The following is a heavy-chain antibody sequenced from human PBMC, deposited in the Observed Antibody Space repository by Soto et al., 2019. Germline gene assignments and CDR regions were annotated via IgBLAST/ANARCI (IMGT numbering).Heavy chain of an antibody. CDR2: VVPLFATT. J-gene: IGHJ5*02. V-gene: IGHV1-69*06. Sequence: QLHLVQSGAEVRKPGSSVRVSCKASGGTFNKYAFTWVRQAPGQGLEWMGGVVPLFATTTYVQNFQGRVTITADKSTSTVYMELSSLKSEDTAIYYCAREYGAIAARGGFDPWGQGTLVIVSS. CDR1: GGTFNKYA. D-gene: IGHD6-6*01. CDR3: AREYGAIAARGGFDP.